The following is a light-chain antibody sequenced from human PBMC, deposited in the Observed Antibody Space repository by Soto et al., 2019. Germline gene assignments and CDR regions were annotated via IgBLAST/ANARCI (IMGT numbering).Light chain of an antibody. CDR1: QSISSW. V-gene: IGKV1-5*01. J-gene: IGKJ1*01. Sequence: DMQMAQFPSTLSAFLGDRVTITCRASQSISSWLAWYQQKPGKAPKLLIYAASSLQSGVPSRFSGSGYGTEFNLTISSLQTDDFATYYCQHYNSWPWTFGQGTKVDIK. CDR2: AAS. CDR3: QHYNSWPWT.